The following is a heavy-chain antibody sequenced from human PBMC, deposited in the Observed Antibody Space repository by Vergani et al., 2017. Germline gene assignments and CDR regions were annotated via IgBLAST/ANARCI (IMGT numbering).Heavy chain of an antibody. CDR1: GYTFTSYA. V-gene: IGHV1-3*01. J-gene: IGHJ4*02. CDR3: ARAGGSSGWYHCDY. Sequence: QVQLVQSGAEVKKPGASVKVSCKASGYTFTSYAMHWVRQAPGQRLEWMGWINAGNGNTKYSQKFQGRVTITRDTSASTAYMELSSLRSEDTAVYYCARAGGSSGWYHCDYWGQGTLVTVSS. D-gene: IGHD6-19*01. CDR2: INAGNGNT.